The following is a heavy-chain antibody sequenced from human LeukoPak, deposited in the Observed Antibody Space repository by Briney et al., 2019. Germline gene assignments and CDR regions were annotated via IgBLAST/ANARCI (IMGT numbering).Heavy chain of an antibody. D-gene: IGHD3-3*01. CDR3: ARGIFGVADFDY. Sequence: TSETLSLTCTVSGGSISSYYWSWIRQPPGKGLEWIGYIYYSGSTSYNPSLKSRVTISVDTSKNQFSLKLSSVTAADTAVYYCARGIFGVADFDYWGQGTLVTVSS. V-gene: IGHV4-59*01. J-gene: IGHJ4*02. CDR2: IYYSGST. CDR1: GGSISSYY.